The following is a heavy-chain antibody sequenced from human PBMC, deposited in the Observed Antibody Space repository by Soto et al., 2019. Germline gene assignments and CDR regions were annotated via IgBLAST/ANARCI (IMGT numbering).Heavy chain of an antibody. J-gene: IGHJ6*03. CDR2: ISSSSSTI. CDR3: ASFTVTTDYYYMDV. CDR1: GFTFSSYS. V-gene: IGHV3-48*01. D-gene: IGHD4-17*01. Sequence: EVQLLESGGGLVQPGGSLRLSCGASGFTFSSYSMNWFRQAPGKGLEWGSYISSSSSTIYYADSVKRRFTISRDNAKNSLYLQMNSLRAEDTAVYYCASFTVTTDYYYMDVWGKGTTVTVSS.